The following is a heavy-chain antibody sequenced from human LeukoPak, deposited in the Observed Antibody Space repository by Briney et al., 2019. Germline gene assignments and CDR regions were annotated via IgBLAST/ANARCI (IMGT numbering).Heavy chain of an antibody. CDR3: ASLTASGWHGLVY. Sequence: PGGSLRLSCAASGFTFSSHWMSWVRQAPGKGLEWVANIKQDGSEKYYVDSVKGRFTISRDNAKNSLYLQMNSLRAEDTAVYYCASLTASGWHGLVYWGLGTLVTVSS. D-gene: IGHD6-19*01. CDR2: IKQDGSEK. J-gene: IGHJ4*02. V-gene: IGHV3-7*01. CDR1: GFTFSSHW.